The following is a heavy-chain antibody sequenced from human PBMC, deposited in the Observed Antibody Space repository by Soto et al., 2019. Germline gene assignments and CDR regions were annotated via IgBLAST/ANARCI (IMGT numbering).Heavy chain of an antibody. Sequence: QVQLQESGPGLVKPSETLSLTCTVSGGSISSNYWSWIRQPPGKGLEWIGYIYYSGTTNYNPSLKSRVTISLDTPKNQFSLKLISVTAADTAVYYCAGSYYYGDYAFDFWGQGTLVTVSS. CDR1: GGSISSNY. D-gene: IGHD4-17*01. J-gene: IGHJ4*02. V-gene: IGHV4-59*08. CDR3: AGSYYYGDYAFDF. CDR2: IYYSGTT.